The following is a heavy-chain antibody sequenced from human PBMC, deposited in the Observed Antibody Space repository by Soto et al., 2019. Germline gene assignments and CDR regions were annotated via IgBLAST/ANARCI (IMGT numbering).Heavy chain of an antibody. J-gene: IGHJ4*02. Sequence: PSETLSLTCSVSGNSFRSGSYYWSWIRQPPGKGLEWIGYVYHTGRTSYNPSLKGRVSISMDTSRNQFSLDLDSVTAADTAVYFCARDFDYFDSWGRGVLVTVSS. CDR1: GNSFRSGSYY. CDR3: ARDFDYFDS. CDR2: VYHTGRT. D-gene: IGHD3-3*01. V-gene: IGHV4-61*01.